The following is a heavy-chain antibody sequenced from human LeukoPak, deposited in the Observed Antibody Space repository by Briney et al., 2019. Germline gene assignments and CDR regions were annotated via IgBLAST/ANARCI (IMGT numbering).Heavy chain of an antibody. V-gene: IGHV4-39*01. CDR3: ARQIFRSSGWYFGWFDP. CDR2: IYYSGST. CDR1: GGSISSSGYY. D-gene: IGHD6-19*01. J-gene: IGHJ5*02. Sequence: SETLSLTCTISGGSISSSGYYGGWIRQPPGKGLEWIGSIYYSGSTYYDLSLKSRVTISVDTSKNQFSLKLSSVTAADTAVYYCARQIFRSSGWYFGWFDPWGQGTLVTVSS.